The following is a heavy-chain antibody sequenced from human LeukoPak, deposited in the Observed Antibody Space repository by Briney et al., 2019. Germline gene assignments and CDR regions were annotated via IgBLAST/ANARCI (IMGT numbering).Heavy chain of an antibody. D-gene: IGHD6-19*01. J-gene: IGHJ6*02. CDR1: GFTFTSSA. CDR3: AADRGSGWKYYYYGMDV. CDR2: IVVGSGNT. Sequence: GTSVKLSCKASGFTFTSSAMQWVRQARGQRLEWIGWIVVGSGNTNYAQKFQERVTITRDMSTSTAYMELSSLRSEDTAVYYCAADRGSGWKYYYYGMDVWGQGTTVTVSS. V-gene: IGHV1-58*02.